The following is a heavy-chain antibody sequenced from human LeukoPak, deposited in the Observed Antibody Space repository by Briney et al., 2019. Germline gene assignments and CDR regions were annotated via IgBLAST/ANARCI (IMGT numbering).Heavy chain of an antibody. J-gene: IGHJ4*02. CDR3: AKSRVLLWFGELD. Sequence: GGSLRLSCAASGFTFSSYAMSWVRQAPGKGLEWVSAISGSGGSTYYADSVKGRFTISRDNPKNTLYLQMNSLRAEDTAVYYCAKSRVLLWFGELDWGQGTLVTVSS. V-gene: IGHV3-23*01. D-gene: IGHD3-10*01. CDR1: GFTFSSYA. CDR2: ISGSGGST.